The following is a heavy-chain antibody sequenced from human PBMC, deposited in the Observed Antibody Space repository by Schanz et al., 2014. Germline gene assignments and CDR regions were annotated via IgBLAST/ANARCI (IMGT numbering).Heavy chain of an antibody. CDR3: AKGRMTATNFFDS. J-gene: IGHJ4*02. Sequence: VQLVESGGGVVQPGGSLRLSCAASGFTFSSYGMHWVRQAPGKGLEWVANIKQDGSEKFYVDSVKGRFTISRDNAKNALYLQMNSLRAEDTAVYYCAKGRMTATNFFDSWGQGTLVTVSS. D-gene: IGHD1-7*01. V-gene: IGHV3-7*01. CDR1: GFTFSSYG. CDR2: IKQDGSEK.